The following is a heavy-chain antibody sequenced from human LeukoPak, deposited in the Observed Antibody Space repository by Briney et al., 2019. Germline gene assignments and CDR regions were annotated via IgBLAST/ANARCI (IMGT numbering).Heavy chain of an antibody. CDR1: GYTFTSYG. V-gene: IGHV1-69*13. CDR3: ARELNPYYDILTGYYSYFDY. Sequence: ASVKVSCKASGYTFTSYGISWVRQAPGQGLEWMGGIIPIFGTANYAQKFQGRVTITADESTSTAYMELSSLRSEDTAVYYCARELNPYYDILTGYYSYFDYWGQGTLVTVSS. J-gene: IGHJ4*02. D-gene: IGHD3-9*01. CDR2: IIPIFGTA.